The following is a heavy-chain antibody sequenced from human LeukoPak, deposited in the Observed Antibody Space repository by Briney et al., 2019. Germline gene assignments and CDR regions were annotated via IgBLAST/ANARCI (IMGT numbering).Heavy chain of an antibody. CDR2: ISYDGSNK. Sequence: PGGSLRLSCAASGFTFSSYGMHWVRQAPGKGLEWVAVISYDGSNKYYADSVKGRFTISRDNSKNTLYLQMNSLRAEDTAVYYCARQHSPGYFDYWGQGTLVTVSS. V-gene: IGHV3-30*03. CDR3: ARQHSPGYFDY. J-gene: IGHJ4*02. CDR1: GFTFSSYG. D-gene: IGHD6-13*01.